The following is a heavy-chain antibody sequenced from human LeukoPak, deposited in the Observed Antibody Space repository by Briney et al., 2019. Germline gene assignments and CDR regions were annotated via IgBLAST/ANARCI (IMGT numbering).Heavy chain of an antibody. J-gene: IGHJ1*01. CDR3: ARDLRLIFDCSGGSCYPGYFQH. Sequence: GGSLRLSCAASGFTFSDYYMSWIRQAPGKGLEWVSYISSSGSTIYYADSVKGRFTISRDNAKNSLYLQMNSLRAEDTAVYYCARDLRLIFDCSGGSCYPGYFQHWGQGTLVTVSS. V-gene: IGHV3-11*01. CDR1: GFTFSDYY. D-gene: IGHD2-15*01. CDR2: ISSSGSTI.